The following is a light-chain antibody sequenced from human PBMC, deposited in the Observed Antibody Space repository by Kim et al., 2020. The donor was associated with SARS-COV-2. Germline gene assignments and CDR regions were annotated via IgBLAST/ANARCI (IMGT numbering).Light chain of an antibody. J-gene: IGLJ3*02. CDR2: EDN. CDR1: SGSIASNY. V-gene: IGLV6-57*04. Sequence: NFLLTPPHSVSESPGKTVTISCTRSSGSIASNYVQWYQQRPGSAPTTVIYEDNQRPSGVPDRFSGSIDSSSNSASLTISGLKTEDEADYYCQSYDSSNLNWVFGGGTQLTVL. CDR3: QSYDSSNLNWV.